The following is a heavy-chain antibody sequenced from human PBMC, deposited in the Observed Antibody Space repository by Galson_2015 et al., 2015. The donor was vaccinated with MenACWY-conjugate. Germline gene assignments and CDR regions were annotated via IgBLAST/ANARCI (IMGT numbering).Heavy chain of an antibody. Sequence: SETLSLTCTVSGGSISSSSYYWGWIRQPPGKGLEWIGSIYYSGSTYYNPSLKSRVTISVDTSKNQFSLKLSSVTAADTAVYYCARQQLAYNWSDPWGQGTLVTVSS. V-gene: IGHV4-39*01. J-gene: IGHJ5*02. CDR3: ARQQLAYNWSDP. CDR2: IYYSGST. D-gene: IGHD6-13*01. CDR1: GGSISSSSYY.